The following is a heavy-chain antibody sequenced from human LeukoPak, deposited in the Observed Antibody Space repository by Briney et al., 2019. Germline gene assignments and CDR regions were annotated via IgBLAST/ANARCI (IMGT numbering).Heavy chain of an antibody. J-gene: IGHJ4*02. Sequence: PGGSLRLSCAASGFTFSSFWMHWVRQAPGKGLVWVSRINTDGSTTRYADSVKGRFTISRDNAKNTLYLQMNSLRAEDTAIYYCAKDLTGYHDYWGQGTLVTVSS. V-gene: IGHV3-74*01. CDR2: INTDGSTT. CDR1: GFTFSSFW. CDR3: AKDLTGYHDY. D-gene: IGHD3-9*01.